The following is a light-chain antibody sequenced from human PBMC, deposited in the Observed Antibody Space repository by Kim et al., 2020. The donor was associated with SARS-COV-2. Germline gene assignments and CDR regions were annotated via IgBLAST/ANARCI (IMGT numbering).Light chain of an antibody. Sequence: LSPGESATLACRASTSVIDFVAWYQQKPGQAPRLLIYGASNRAPGIPARFSGRGSGTDFTLTISSLEPEDFAVYYCQQRTNWPPFTFGQGTKLEIK. CDR2: GAS. J-gene: IGKJ2*01. CDR3: QQRTNWPPFT. CDR1: TSVIDF. V-gene: IGKV3-11*01.